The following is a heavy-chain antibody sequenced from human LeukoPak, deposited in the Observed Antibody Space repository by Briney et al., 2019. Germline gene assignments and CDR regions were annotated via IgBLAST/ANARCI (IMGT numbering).Heavy chain of an antibody. CDR1: GGTFSSYA. J-gene: IGHJ4*02. Sequence: ASVKVSCKASGGTFSSYAISWVRQAPGQGLEWMGGIIPIFGTANYAQKFQGRVTITADESTSTAYMELRSLRSDDTAVYYCARDTPFSGNYFYYWGQGTLVTVSS. CDR2: IIPIFGTA. CDR3: ARDTPFSGNYFYY. V-gene: IGHV1-69*13. D-gene: IGHD1-26*01.